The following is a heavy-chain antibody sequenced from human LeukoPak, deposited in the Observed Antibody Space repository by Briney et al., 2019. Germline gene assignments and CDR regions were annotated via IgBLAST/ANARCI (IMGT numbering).Heavy chain of an antibody. CDR1: GFTFSSYS. J-gene: IGHJ6*03. CDR3: ARAGTYGGNYYMDV. V-gene: IGHV3-21*01. Sequence: PGGSLRLSCAASGFTFSSYSMNWVRQAPGKGLEWVSSISSSSSYIYYADSVKGRFTISRDNAKNSLYLQMNSLRAEDTAVYYCARAGTYGGNYYMDVWGKGTTVTVSS. CDR2: ISSSSSYI. D-gene: IGHD4-23*01.